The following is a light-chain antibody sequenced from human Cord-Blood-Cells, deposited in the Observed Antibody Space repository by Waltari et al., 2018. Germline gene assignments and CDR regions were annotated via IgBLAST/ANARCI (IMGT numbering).Light chain of an antibody. Sequence: EIVLTHSPATMSLSAEERATLSCRASQSVSSYLAWYQQKPGQAPRLLIYDASNRATGIPARFSGSGYGTDLTLTISSLEPEDFADYYCQQRSNWAPTFGQGTKVEIK. V-gene: IGKV3-11*01. CDR2: DAS. CDR1: QSVSSY. CDR3: QQRSNWAPT. J-gene: IGKJ1*01.